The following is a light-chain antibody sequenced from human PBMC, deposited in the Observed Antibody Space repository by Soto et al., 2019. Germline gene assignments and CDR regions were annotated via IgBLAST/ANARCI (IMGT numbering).Light chain of an antibody. V-gene: IGKV1-33*01. CDR3: QLYDNLLLT. CDR1: QDISNH. Sequence: DIQMTQSPSSLSASVGDRVTITCQASQDISNHLNWYQQKPGKAPKLLIYVASNLDTGVPSRFSGSGSGTEFPCAISSLQPEDVATYYCQLYDNLLLTFAGGTKVEIK. J-gene: IGKJ4*01. CDR2: VAS.